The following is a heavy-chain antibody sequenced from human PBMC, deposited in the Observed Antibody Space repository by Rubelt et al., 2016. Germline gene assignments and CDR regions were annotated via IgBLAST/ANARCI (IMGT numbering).Heavy chain of an antibody. Sequence: GKGLEWVSAISGSGGSTYYADSVKGRFTISRDNSKNTLYLQMNSLRAEDTAVYYCAKSMTHSGYFDYWGQGTLVTIA. CDR3: AKSMTHSGYFDY. J-gene: IGHJ4*02. CDR2: ISGSGGST. V-gene: IGHV3-23*01. D-gene: IGHD3-10*01.